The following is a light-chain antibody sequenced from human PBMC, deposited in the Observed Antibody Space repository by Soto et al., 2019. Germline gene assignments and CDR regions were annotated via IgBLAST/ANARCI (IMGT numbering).Light chain of an antibody. V-gene: IGLV1-40*01. J-gene: IGLJ1*01. CDR3: QSYDISLGGYV. Sequence: QSVLTQPPSVSGAPGQRVTISCTGGSSNIGAGYDVHWYQQLPGTAPKLLIYGNTDRPSGVPDRFSGSKSGTSASLAITGLQPEDEDDYYCQSYDISLGGYVFGDGTKVTVL. CDR1: SSNIGAGYD. CDR2: GNT.